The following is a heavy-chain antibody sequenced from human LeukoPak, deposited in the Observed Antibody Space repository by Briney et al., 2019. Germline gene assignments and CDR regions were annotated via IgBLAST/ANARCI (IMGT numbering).Heavy chain of an antibody. CDR3: ARGGSGSGYYSFDY. D-gene: IGHD3-22*01. Sequence: GGSLRLSCAASRFTFSSYSMNWVHQAPGKGLEWVSSISSSGSYIYYADSVKGRFTISRDNAKNSLYLQMNSLRAEDTAVYYCARGGSGSGYYSFDYWGQGTLVTVSS. CDR1: RFTFSSYS. J-gene: IGHJ4*02. V-gene: IGHV3-21*01. CDR2: ISSSGSYI.